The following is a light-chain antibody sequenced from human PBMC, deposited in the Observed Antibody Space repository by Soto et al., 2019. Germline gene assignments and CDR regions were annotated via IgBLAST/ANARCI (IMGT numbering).Light chain of an antibody. CDR2: GAS. J-gene: IGKJ5*01. V-gene: IGKV3-20*01. CDR3: QQYGSSPPIT. CDR1: QSVSSSY. Sequence: IVVTQSPCTLSLSPGERVTLSCRASQSVSSSYLAWYQQKPGQAPRLLIYGASSRATGIPDRFSGSGSGTDFTLTISRLEPEDFAVYYCQQYGSSPPITFGQGTRLEIK.